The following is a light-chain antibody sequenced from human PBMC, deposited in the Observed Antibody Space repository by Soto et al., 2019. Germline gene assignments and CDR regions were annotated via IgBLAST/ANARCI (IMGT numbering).Light chain of an antibody. CDR3: GAWDDILRRV. CDR2: EGN. Sequence: QSALTQPASVSGSPGQSIIISCTGTSSNIGTFNLVSWYQKLPGKAPHLIIYEGNKRPSGVSARFSGSTSGNTASLTISGLQAEDEADYHCGAWDDILRRVFGGGTKLTVL. V-gene: IGLV2-23*01. J-gene: IGLJ2*01. CDR1: SSNIGTFNL.